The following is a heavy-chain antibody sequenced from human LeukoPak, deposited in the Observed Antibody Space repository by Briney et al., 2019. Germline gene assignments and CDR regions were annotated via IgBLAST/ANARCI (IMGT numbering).Heavy chain of an antibody. V-gene: IGHV3-23*01. CDR3: AIVPTTVVTPMVY. Sequence: PGGSLRLSCAASGFTFSSYAMSWVRQAPGKGLEWVSAISGSGSSTYYADSAKGRFTISIDNSKNTMYLQMNSLRAEDTALYYCAIVPTTVVTPMVYWGQGTLVTVSS. CDR2: ISGSGSST. D-gene: IGHD4-23*01. J-gene: IGHJ4*02. CDR1: GFTFSSYA.